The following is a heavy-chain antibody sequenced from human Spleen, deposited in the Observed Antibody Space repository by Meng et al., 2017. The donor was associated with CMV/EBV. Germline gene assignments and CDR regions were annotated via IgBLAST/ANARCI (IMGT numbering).Heavy chain of an antibody. V-gene: IGHV4-34*01. CDR1: GGSFSGYY. CDR2: INHSGST. J-gene: IGHJ4*02. D-gene: IGHD4-17*01. CDR3: ATGTTGFISY. Sequence: QVQLQQWGAGLLKPSETLSLTCAVYGGSFSGYYWSWIRQPPGKGLEWIGEINHSGSTNYNPSLKSRVTISVDTSKNQFSLKLSSVTAADTAVYYCATGTTGFISYWCQGTLVTVSS.